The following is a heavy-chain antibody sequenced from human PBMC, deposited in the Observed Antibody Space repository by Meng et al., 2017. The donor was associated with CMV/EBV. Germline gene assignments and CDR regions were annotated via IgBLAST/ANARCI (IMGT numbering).Heavy chain of an antibody. J-gene: IGHJ4*02. CDR2: RYYSGST. CDR3: ARWDGDNVGVQAAMGEFDY. D-gene: IGHD2-2*01. Sequence: ISSGYYYWSWSRQPAGKGLEWMGYRYYSGSTDYNQSLKSRGTRSVDTTKIQFSLKLSTVNAADTAVYYCARWDGDNVGVQAAMGEFDYWGQGTLVTVSS. CDR1: ISSGYYY. V-gene: IGHV4-30-4*01.